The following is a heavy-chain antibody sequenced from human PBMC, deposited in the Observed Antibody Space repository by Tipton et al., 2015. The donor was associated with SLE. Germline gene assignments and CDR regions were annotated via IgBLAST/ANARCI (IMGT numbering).Heavy chain of an antibody. CDR2: IHHSGTT. D-gene: IGHD3-10*01. CDR3: ARGGGSYGSGTYYPMDV. V-gene: IGHV4-59*01. J-gene: IGHJ6*02. CDR1: GGSISSYY. Sequence: TLSLTCTVSGGSISSYYWSWIRQPPGKGLEWIGYIHHSGTTNYNPSLQSRVTISRDPSKNQFSLKLSSATAADTAVYYCARGGGSYGSGTYYPMDVWGQGTTVTVSS.